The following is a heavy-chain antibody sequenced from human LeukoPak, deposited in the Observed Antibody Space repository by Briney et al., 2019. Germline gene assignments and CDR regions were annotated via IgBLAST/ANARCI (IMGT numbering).Heavy chain of an antibody. Sequence: ASETLSLTCAVYGGSFSGYYWSWIRQPPGKGLEWIGEINHSGSTNYNPSLKSRVTISVDTSKNQFSLKLSSVTAADTAVYDCARGPLLWLGSRPSHDYWGQGTLVTVPS. D-gene: IGHD3-10*01. CDR3: ARGPLLWLGSRPSHDY. CDR1: GGSFSGYY. CDR2: INHSGST. V-gene: IGHV4-34*01. J-gene: IGHJ4*02.